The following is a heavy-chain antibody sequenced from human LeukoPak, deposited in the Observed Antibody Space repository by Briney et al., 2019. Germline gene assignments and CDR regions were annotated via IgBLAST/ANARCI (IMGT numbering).Heavy chain of an antibody. CDR3: ARGSSGWYQSFNWFDP. Sequence: PETLSLTCAVYGGSFSGYYWSWIRQPPGKGLEWIGEINHSGSTNYNPSLKSRVTISVDTSKNQFSLKLSSVTAADTAVYYCARGSSGWYQSFNWFDPWGQGTLVTVSS. CDR1: GGSFSGYY. V-gene: IGHV4-34*01. CDR2: INHSGST. D-gene: IGHD6-19*01. J-gene: IGHJ5*02.